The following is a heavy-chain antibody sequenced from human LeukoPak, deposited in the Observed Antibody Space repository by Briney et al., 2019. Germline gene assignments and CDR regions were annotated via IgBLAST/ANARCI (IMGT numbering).Heavy chain of an antibody. Sequence: PSDTLSLTCVVSGYSISSGYQWAWIRQSPGKGLEWIGSICHTGSAHYNPSLQSRVTISVDTTNNQFSLRLNSVTAADTAVYYCARDPRWLTPDCTSTSCYENYFDPWGQGTLVTVSS. J-gene: IGHJ5*02. V-gene: IGHV4-38-2*02. D-gene: IGHD2-2*01. CDR1: GYSISSGYQ. CDR3: ARDPRWLTPDCTSTSCYENYFDP. CDR2: ICHTGSA.